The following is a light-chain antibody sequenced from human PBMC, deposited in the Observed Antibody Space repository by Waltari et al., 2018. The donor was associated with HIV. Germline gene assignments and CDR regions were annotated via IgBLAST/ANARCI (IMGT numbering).Light chain of an antibody. V-gene: IGLV1-44*01. CDR3: AAWDDSLNGWV. J-gene: IGLJ3*02. Sequence: QSILAQPPSASGTPGQMVSISCSGGRANLGTKTVSWYQQLPGAAPQLVMYSNKQRPSGGPERFSGSKAGTSASPAISGLQSEDEADYYCAAWDDSLNGWVFGGGTKLTVL. CDR1: RANLGTKT. CDR2: SNK.